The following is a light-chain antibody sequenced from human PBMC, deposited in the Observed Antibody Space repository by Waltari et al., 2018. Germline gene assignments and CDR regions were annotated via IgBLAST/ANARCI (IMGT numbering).Light chain of an antibody. J-gene: IGKJ1*01. Sequence: DIVMTQSPDSLAVSPGERAASNCKSSERVLYSSYNKNYLAWYQQRPGQPPKLLIYWASTRESGVPDRFSGSGSGTYFTLTISSLQAEDVAVYYCQQYFSIPPTFGQVTKVEIK. CDR2: WAS. CDR3: QQYFSIPPT. CDR1: ERVLYSSYNKNY. V-gene: IGKV4-1*01.